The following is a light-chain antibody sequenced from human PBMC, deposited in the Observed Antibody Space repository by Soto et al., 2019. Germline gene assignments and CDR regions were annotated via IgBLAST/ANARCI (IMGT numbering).Light chain of an antibody. CDR1: SSDLNDYNY. CDR3: STSSSTSTIG. V-gene: IGLV2-14*01. CDR2: EVS. J-gene: IGLJ2*01. Sequence: QSALTQPASVSGSPGQSITISCTGTSSDLNDYNYVSWYQQHPGKAPKLIIYEVSNRPSGVSNRFSGAKSGNTASLTISGLQTEDEADDYCSTSSSTSTIGFGGGTQLTVL.